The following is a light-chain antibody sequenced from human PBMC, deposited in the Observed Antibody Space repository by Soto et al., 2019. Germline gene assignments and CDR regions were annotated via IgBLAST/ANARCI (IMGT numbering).Light chain of an antibody. CDR3: QQYNYWPRT. Sequence: EILMTQSPATLSVSPGERATLSCWASQTVGSNLAWYQQKPGQSPRLLIYDASIRGTGVPGRFTGSGYGTEFTLTISSLQSEDFALYYCQQYNYWPRTFGPGTKLEI. V-gene: IGKV3D-15*01. J-gene: IGKJ2*01. CDR1: QTVGSN. CDR2: DAS.